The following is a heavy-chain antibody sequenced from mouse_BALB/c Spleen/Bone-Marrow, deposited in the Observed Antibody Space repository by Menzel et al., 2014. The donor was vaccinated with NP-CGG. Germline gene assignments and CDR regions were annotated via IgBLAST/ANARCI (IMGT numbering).Heavy chain of an antibody. J-gene: IGHJ2*03. Sequence: VQLQQSGAELMKPGASVKISCKATGYTFSSFWIEWVKQGPGHGLEWIGETLPGSDSTNYNEKFKGKATFTADTSSNTAYMQLSSVTSEDSAVDCCARGDRCGVRFGYWGQGSGLAVSS. V-gene: IGHV1-9*01. D-gene: IGHD2-14*01. CDR1: GYTFSSFW. CDR2: TLPGSDST. CDR3: ARGDRCGVRFGY.